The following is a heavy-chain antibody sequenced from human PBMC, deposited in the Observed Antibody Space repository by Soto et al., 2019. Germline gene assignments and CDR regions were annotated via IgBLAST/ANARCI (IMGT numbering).Heavy chain of an antibody. CDR2: IYHTANT. J-gene: IGHJ4*02. CDR3: ARAVVKRGRTYCSSNSRVYYFAP. D-gene: IGHD2-2*01. CDR1: GGSINSDSCY. Sequence: QVQLQESGPGLVEPSQTLSLTCTVSGGSINSDSCYWTWIRQLPGEGLEWIGYIYHTANTYYNPALKRLFPISVDSSYNQLSLNVSSVTSADTSVYSCARAVVKRGRTYCSSNSRVYYFAPGCQGTLVTVSP. V-gene: IGHV4-31*01.